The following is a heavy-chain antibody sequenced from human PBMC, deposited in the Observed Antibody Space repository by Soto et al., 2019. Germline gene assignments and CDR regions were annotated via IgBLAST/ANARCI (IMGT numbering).Heavy chain of an antibody. V-gene: IGHV3-7*01. Sequence: EVQLVESGGGLVQPGGSLRLSCAASGFTFSSYWMSWVRQAPGKGLEWVANIKQDGSEKYYVDSVKGRFTISRDNAKNPLYLQMNSLRAEDTAVYYCARDPRRDAFDIWGQGTMVTVSS. CDR1: GFTFSSYW. CDR3: ARDPRRDAFDI. CDR2: IKQDGSEK. J-gene: IGHJ3*02.